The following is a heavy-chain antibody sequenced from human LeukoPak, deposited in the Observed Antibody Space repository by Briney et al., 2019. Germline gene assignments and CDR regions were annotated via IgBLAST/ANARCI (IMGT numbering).Heavy chain of an antibody. CDR1: GFTFNSYA. Sequence: GGSLRLSCAASGFTFNSYAMSWVRQAPGKGLEWVSSISGSGDNTFYADSVKGRFTISRDNSKNTLYLQMNSLRAEDTAVYYRARGQQITGTTLDYYSYMDVWGKGTSVTVSS. D-gene: IGHD1-20*01. J-gene: IGHJ6*03. V-gene: IGHV3-23*01. CDR2: ISGSGDNT. CDR3: ARGQQITGTTLDYYSYMDV.